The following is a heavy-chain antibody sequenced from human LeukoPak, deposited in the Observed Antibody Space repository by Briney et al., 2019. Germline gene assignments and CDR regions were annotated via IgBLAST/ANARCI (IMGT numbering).Heavy chain of an antibody. V-gene: IGHV4-39*01. CDR3: ASQSIAARRGMRAFDY. D-gene: IGHD6-6*01. CDR1: GGSISSSSYY. Sequence: SGTLSLTCTVSGGSISSSSYYWGWIRQPPGKGLEWIGSIYYSGSTYYNPSLKSRVTISVDTSKNQFSLKLSSVTAADTAVYYCASQSIAARRGMRAFDYWGQGTLVTVSS. CDR2: IYYSGST. J-gene: IGHJ4*02.